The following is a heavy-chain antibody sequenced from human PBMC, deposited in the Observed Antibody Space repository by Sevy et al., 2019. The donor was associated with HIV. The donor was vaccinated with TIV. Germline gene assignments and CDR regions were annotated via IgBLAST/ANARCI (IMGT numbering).Heavy chain of an antibody. CDR2: IRSKTNSYAT. V-gene: IGHV3-73*01. CDR1: GFTFSGSA. D-gene: IGHD2-2*01. J-gene: IGHJ4*02. Sequence: GGSLRLSCAASGFTFSGSAMHWVRQAPGKGLEWVGRIRSKTNSYATEYGGSVKGRFTISRDDSKNKAYLQMNSLKIEDTAVYYCTRRVGSTSEIDYWGQRTLVTVSS. CDR3: TRRVGSTSEIDY.